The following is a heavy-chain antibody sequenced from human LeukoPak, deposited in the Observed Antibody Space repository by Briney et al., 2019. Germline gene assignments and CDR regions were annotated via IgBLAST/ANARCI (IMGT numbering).Heavy chain of an antibody. V-gene: IGHV1-69*05. D-gene: IGHD3-22*01. J-gene: IGHJ4*02. Sequence: ASVKVSCKASGGTFSSYAISWVRQAPGQGLEWMGRIIPIFGTANYAQKFQGRVTITTDESTSTAYMELSSLGSEDTAVYYCARGGYYDSSGYYRYYFDYWGQGTLVTASS. CDR2: IIPIFGTA. CDR3: ARGGYYDSSGYYRYYFDY. CDR1: GGTFSSYA.